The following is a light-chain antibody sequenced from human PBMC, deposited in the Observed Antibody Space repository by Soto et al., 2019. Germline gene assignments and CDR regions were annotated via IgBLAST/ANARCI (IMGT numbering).Light chain of an antibody. Sequence: QSGLTQPASVSGSPGQSIPISSTGTSSDVGGYNYVSWYQQHPGKAPKLMIYEVSNRHSGVSNRFSGSKSGNTASLTISGLQAEDEADYSCSSYTSSSTLCVFGTGTKVTV. J-gene: IGLJ1*01. V-gene: IGLV2-14*01. CDR2: EVS. CDR3: SSYTSSSTLCV. CDR1: SSDVGGYNY.